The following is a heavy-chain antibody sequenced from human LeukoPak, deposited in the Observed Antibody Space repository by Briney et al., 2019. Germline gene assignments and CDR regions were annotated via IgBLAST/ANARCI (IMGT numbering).Heavy chain of an antibody. Sequence: SETLSLTCTVSGGSISSYYWSWIRQPPGKGLEWIGYIYYSGSTNYNPSLKSRVTISVDTSKNQFSLELSSVTAADTAVYYCARATRYYYDSSGYHPFDYWGQGTLVTVSS. CDR2: IYYSGST. V-gene: IGHV4-59*01. D-gene: IGHD3-22*01. J-gene: IGHJ4*02. CDR3: ARATRYYYDSSGYHPFDY. CDR1: GGSISSYY.